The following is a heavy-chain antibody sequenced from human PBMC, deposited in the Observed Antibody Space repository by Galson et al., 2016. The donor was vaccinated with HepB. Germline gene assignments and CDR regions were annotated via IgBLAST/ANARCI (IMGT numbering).Heavy chain of an antibody. Sequence: SLRLSCAASGFTFNTYAMHWVRQAPGKGLEWVAVISYDGNKKYYAASVNGRFTIARDNSENTLHLQMHSLRAEDTAVYYCARDEDDPSYTIDFWGQGTLVSVSS. D-gene: IGHD3-10*01. V-gene: IGHV3-30-3*01. CDR3: ARDEDDPSYTIDF. J-gene: IGHJ4*02. CDR2: ISYDGNKK. CDR1: GFTFNTYA.